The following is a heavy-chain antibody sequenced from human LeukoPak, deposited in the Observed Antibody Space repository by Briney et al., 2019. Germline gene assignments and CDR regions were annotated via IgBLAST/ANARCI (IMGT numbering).Heavy chain of an antibody. D-gene: IGHD6-13*01. V-gene: IGHV1-18*01. CDR2: ISAYNGRT. CDR1: GYTFTSYA. J-gene: IGHJ4*02. Sequence: ASVKVSCKASGYTFTSYAITWVRQAPGQGLEWVGWISAYNGRTNCAQNLQDRVTLTIDTSTSTAYMELRSLKSDDTAVYFCARCESGSSWPWELGNNWGQGTPVAVSS. CDR3: ARCESGSSWPWELGNN.